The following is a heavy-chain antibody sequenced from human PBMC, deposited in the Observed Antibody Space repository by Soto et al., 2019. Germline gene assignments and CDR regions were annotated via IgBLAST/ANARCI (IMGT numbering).Heavy chain of an antibody. V-gene: IGHV4-31*03. Sequence: QVQLQESGPGLVKPSQTLSLTCTVSGGSISSAGYYWSWIRQDPGKGPEWIGYIYYTGTTYYSPSLKSRVTISVGTSKNHFSRKLTSVTAADTAVYYFAKGTLPFSHTLTRGAFDYWGQGTLVTVSS. J-gene: IGHJ4*02. D-gene: IGHD3-10*01. CDR1: GGSISSAGYY. CDR2: IYYTGTT. CDR3: AKGTLPFSHTLTRGAFDY.